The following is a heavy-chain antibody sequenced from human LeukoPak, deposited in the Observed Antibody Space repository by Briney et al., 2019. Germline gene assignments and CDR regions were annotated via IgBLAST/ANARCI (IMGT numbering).Heavy chain of an antibody. D-gene: IGHD1-7*01. J-gene: IGHJ6*02. CDR1: GYTFTSYG. CDR2: ISAYNGNT. CDR3: ARDSVGTEYYYYGMDV. Sequence: VSVKVSCKASGYTFTSYGISWVRQAPGQGLEWMGWISAYNGNTNYAQKLQGRVTMTTDTSTSTAYMELRSLRSDDTAVYYCARDSVGTEYYYYGMDVWGQGTTVTVSS. V-gene: IGHV1-18*01.